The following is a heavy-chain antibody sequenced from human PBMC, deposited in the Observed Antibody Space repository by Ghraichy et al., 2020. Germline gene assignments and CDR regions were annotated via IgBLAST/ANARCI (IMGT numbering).Heavy chain of an antibody. D-gene: IGHD4-17*01. Sequence: SCTVSGGSISSSSYYWGWIRQPPGKGLEWIGSIYYSGSTYYNPSLKSRVTISVDTSKNQFSLKLSSVTAADTAVYYCARDGGYGDYVYWGQGTLVTVSS. CDR3: ARDGGYGDYVY. J-gene: IGHJ4*02. CDR1: GGSISSSSYY. CDR2: IYYSGST. V-gene: IGHV4-39*07.